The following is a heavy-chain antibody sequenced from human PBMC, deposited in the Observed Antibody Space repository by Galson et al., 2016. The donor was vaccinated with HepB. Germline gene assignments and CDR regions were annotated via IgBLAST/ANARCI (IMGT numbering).Heavy chain of an antibody. CDR3: ARERGNYAYFDY. J-gene: IGHJ4*02. CDR1: GFSFSDCY. CDR2: ISVSGYTT. V-gene: IGHV3-11*01. D-gene: IGHD4-11*01. Sequence: SLRLSCAASGFSFSDCYMNWVRQAPGKGLEWLAYISVSGYTTCYADSVKGRSTISRDNADNSLFLEMDRLTAEDTAIYYCARERGNYAYFDYWGQ.